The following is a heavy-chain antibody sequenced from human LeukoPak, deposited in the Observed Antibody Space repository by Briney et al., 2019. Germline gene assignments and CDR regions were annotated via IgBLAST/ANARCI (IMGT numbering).Heavy chain of an antibody. D-gene: IGHD3-10*01. CDR1: GGTFSSYA. CDR2: IIPIFGTA. CDR3: ARGARYGSGSYSFDY. Sequence: ASVKVSCKASGGTFSSYAISWVRQAPGQGREWMGGIIPIFGTANYAQKFQGRVTITADKSTSTAYMELSSLRSEDTAVYYCARGARYGSGSYSFDYWGQGTLVTVSS. J-gene: IGHJ4*02. V-gene: IGHV1-69*06.